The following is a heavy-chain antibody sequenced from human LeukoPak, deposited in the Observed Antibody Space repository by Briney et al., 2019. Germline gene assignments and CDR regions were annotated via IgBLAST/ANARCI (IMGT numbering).Heavy chain of an antibody. V-gene: IGHV3-15*01. CDR1: GIPFIDAW. J-gene: IGHJ4*02. Sequence: GGSLRLSCELSGIPFIDAWMSWVRQAPGKGLEWVGRIKGTTADGTTAYAAPVKGRFLITRDDSQRMVYLQMDSLKIEDTAVYFCTWVDCSGGSCYFASWGQGTQVTVSS. D-gene: IGHD2-15*01. CDR3: TWVDCSGGSCYFAS. CDR2: IKGTTADGTT.